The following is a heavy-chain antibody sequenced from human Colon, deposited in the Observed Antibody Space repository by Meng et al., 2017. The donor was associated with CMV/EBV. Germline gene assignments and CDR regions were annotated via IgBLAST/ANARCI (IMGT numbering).Heavy chain of an antibody. CDR3: VRLRGYSWFDY. CDR2: TYYRSKWYN. CDR1: GDSVYSNSAT. J-gene: IGHJ4*02. V-gene: IGHV6-1*01. D-gene: IGHD4-11*01. Sequence: QVQVQQSGPGLVKPSHTLLLTCASFGDSVYSNSATWNWIRQTPSGGLEWLGRTYYRSKWYNDYAESVKSRITINPDTSKNHFSLQLNSVTPEDTAIYYCVRLRGYSWFDYWGQGTLVTVSS.